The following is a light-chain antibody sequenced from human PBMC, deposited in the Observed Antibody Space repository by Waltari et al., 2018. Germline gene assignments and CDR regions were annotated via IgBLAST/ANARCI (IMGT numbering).Light chain of an antibody. J-gene: IGLJ2*01. CDR3: SSFAGSNRV. CDR2: EVS. Sequence: SALTQPPSASGSPGQSVTISCTGTSSDIGGYDYVSWYQQHPAKPPKLMIYEVSKRPSGVSDRFSGSKSGNTASLTVSGLQAEDEADYYCSSFAGSNRVFGGGTELTVL. V-gene: IGLV2-8*01. CDR1: SSDIGGYDY.